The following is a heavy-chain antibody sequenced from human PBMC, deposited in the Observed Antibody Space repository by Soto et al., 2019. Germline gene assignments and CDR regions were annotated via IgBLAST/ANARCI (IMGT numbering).Heavy chain of an antibody. J-gene: IGHJ4*02. CDR3: ARDQCFGGGRSCYYFDF. D-gene: IGHD2-15*01. V-gene: IGHV3-30*04. CDR2: ISNDGRGK. CDR1: GFTFTTYA. Sequence: QVQLVESGGGVVQPGRSLRLSCAASGFTFTTYAIHWVRQAPGKGLEWVAVISNDGRGKYYADSVKGRFTISRDNSKNTLYLQMNSLRSDDKAVYYCARDQCFGGGRSCYYFDFWGQGTLVTVSS.